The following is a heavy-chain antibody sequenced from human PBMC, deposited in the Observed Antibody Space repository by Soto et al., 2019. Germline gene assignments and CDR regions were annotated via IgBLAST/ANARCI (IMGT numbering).Heavy chain of an antibody. Sequence: GGSLRLSCAASGFTFSSYAMSWVRQAPGKGLEWVSAISGSGGSTYYADSVEGRFTISRDNSKNTLYLQMNSLRAEDTAVYYCAKFRRGYSGYWDYWGQGTLVTVSS. CDR1: GFTFSSYA. CDR3: AKFRRGYSGYWDY. J-gene: IGHJ4*02. D-gene: IGHD5-12*01. V-gene: IGHV3-23*01. CDR2: ISGSGGST.